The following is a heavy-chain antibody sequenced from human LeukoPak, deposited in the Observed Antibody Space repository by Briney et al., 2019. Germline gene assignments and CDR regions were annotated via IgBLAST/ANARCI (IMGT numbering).Heavy chain of an antibody. CDR2: ISYDGSNK. V-gene: IGHV3-30*18. D-gene: IGHD4-17*01. J-gene: IGHJ4*02. Sequence: GVSLRLSCAASGFTFSSYGMHWVRQAPGKGLEWVAVISYDGSNKYYADSVKGRFTISRDNSKNTLYLQMNSLRAEDTAVYYCAKDRGDYFDYWGQGTLVTVSS. CDR1: GFTFSSYG. CDR3: AKDRGDYFDY.